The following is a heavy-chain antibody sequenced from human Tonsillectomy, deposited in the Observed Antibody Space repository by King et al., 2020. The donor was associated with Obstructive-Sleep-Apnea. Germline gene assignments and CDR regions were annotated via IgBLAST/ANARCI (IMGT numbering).Heavy chain of an antibody. Sequence: VQLQESGPGLVKPSETLSLTCTVSGGSVSSGSYYWSWIRQPPGKGLEWIGYIYYSGSTNYNPSLKSRVTISVDTSNNQFSLKLSSVAAADTAVYYCAGTGQVLRFLEWLPQEEDDAFDIWGQGTMVTVSS. CDR3: AGTGQVLRFLEWLPQEEDDAFDI. D-gene: IGHD3-3*01. CDR1: GGSVSSGSYY. CDR2: IYYSGST. V-gene: IGHV4-61*01. J-gene: IGHJ3*02.